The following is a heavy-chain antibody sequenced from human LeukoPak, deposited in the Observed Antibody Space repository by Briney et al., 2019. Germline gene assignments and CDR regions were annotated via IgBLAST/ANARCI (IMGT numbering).Heavy chain of an antibody. CDR3: AKDQYSAEGASDY. J-gene: IGHJ4*02. V-gene: IGHV3-30*18. CDR2: ILYDGSNK. CDR1: GFTFSRYG. Sequence: GRSLRLSCAASGFTFSRYGMHWVRQAPGKGLEWVAVILYDGSNKYYSDSVKGRFTISRDNSKNTLYLQMNSLRAEDTAVYYCAKDQYSAEGASDYWGQGTLVTVSS. D-gene: IGHD5-12*01.